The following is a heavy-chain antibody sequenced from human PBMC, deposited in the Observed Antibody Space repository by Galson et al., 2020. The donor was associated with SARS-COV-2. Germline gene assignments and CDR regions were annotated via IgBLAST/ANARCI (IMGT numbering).Heavy chain of an antibody. CDR1: GGSISSGGYS. J-gene: IGHJ3*02. Sequence: SETLSLTCAVSGGSISSGGYSWSWIRQPPGKGLEWIGYIYHSGSTYYNPSLKSRVTISVDRSKNQFSLKLSSVTAADTAVYYCATDTEDYGDYVAAFDIWGQGTMVTVSS. D-gene: IGHD4-17*01. V-gene: IGHV4-30-2*01. CDR3: ATDTEDYGDYVAAFDI. CDR2: IYHSGST.